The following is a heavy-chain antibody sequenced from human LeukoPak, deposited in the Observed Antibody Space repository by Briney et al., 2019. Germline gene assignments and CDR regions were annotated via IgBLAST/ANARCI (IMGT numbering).Heavy chain of an antibody. D-gene: IGHD4-17*01. CDR3: ARMGEHDYGDYSWFDP. Sequence: PGGSLRLSCAASGFTVSSNYMSWVRQAPGKGLEWVANIKQDGSEKYYVDSVKGRFTISRDNAKNSLFLQMNSLRAEDTAVYYCARMGEHDYGDYSWFDPWGQGTLVTVSS. V-gene: IGHV3-7*05. CDR1: GFTVSSNY. CDR2: IKQDGSEK. J-gene: IGHJ5*02.